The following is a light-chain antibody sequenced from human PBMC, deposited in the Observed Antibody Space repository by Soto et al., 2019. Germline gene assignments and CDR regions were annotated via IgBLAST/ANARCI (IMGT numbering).Light chain of an antibody. CDR1: SSNIGTYS. J-gene: IGLJ1*01. CDR3: AAWDDSLHGCV. Sequence: QSVLTQPPSASGTPGQRVTISCSGSSSNIGTYSVSWYQQFPGTAPRLLIYSDNQRPSGVPDRFSASKSGASASLAISGLLSEDEADFYCAAWDDSLHGCVFGTGTKLTVL. V-gene: IGLV1-44*01. CDR2: SDN.